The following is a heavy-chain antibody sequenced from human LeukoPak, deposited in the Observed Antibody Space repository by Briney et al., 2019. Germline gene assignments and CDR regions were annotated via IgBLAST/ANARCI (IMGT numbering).Heavy chain of an antibody. D-gene: IGHD3-3*01. J-gene: IGHJ4*02. Sequence: PSETLSLTCTVSGGSISSSSYYWGWIRQPPGTGLEWIGSIYYSGSTYYNPSLKSRVTISVDTSKNQFSLKLSSVTAADTAVYYCASLEWLYTPFGYWGQGTLVTVSS. CDR3: ASLEWLYTPFGY. CDR2: IYYSGST. CDR1: GGSISSSSYY. V-gene: IGHV4-39*01.